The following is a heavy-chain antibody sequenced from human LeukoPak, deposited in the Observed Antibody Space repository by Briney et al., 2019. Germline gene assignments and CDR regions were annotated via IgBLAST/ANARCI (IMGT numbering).Heavy chain of an antibody. J-gene: IGHJ4*02. CDR2: ISYDGSNK. D-gene: IGHD3-10*01. V-gene: IGHV3-30-3*01. Sequence: GGSLRLSCAASGFTFSSYAMHWVRQAPGKGLEWVAVISYDGSNKYYADSVKGRFTISRDNSKNTLYLQMNSLRAEDTAVYYCARVFRYMVRGVILKYYFDNWGQGTLVTVSS. CDR1: GFTFSSYA. CDR3: ARVFRYMVRGVILKYYFDN.